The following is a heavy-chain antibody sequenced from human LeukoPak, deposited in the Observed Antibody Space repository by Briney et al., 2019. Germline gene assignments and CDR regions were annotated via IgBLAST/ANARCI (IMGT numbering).Heavy chain of an antibody. V-gene: IGHV3-23*01. Sequence: GGSLRLSCAASGFTFSSYAMSWVRQAPGKGLEWVSAISGSGGSTYYADSVKGRFTISRDNAKNSLYLQISSLRAEDTAMYYCAREERDGYNYYWYFDLWGRGTLVTVSS. D-gene: IGHD5-24*01. CDR2: ISGSGGST. J-gene: IGHJ2*01. CDR3: AREERDGYNYYWYFDL. CDR1: GFTFSSYA.